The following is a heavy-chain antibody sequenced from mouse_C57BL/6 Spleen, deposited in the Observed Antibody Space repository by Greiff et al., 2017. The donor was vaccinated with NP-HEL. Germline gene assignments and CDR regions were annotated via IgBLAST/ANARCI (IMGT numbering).Heavy chain of an antibody. CDR2: ISYDGSN. J-gene: IGHJ3*01. Sequence: VQLKESGPGLVKPSQSLSLTCSVTGYSITSGYYWNWIRQFPGNKLEWMGYISYDGSNNYNPSLKNRISITRDTSKNQFFLKLNSVTTEDTATYYCARGAPSWFAYWGQGTLVTVSA. D-gene: IGHD3-1*01. V-gene: IGHV3-6*01. CDR1: GYSITSGYY. CDR3: ARGAPSWFAY.